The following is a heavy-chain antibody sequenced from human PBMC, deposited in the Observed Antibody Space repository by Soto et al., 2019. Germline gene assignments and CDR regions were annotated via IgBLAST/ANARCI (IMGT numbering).Heavy chain of an antibody. CDR1: GFTFSSYA. CDR2: ISGSGGST. Sequence: GSLRLSCAASGFTFSSYAMSWVRQAPGKGLEWVSAISGSGGSTYYADSVKGRFTISRDNSKNTLYLQMNSLRAEDTAVYYCAKPPGYCSGGSCYWLYNYWGQGTLVTVSS. D-gene: IGHD2-15*01. CDR3: AKPPGYCSGGSCYWLYNY. V-gene: IGHV3-23*01. J-gene: IGHJ4*02.